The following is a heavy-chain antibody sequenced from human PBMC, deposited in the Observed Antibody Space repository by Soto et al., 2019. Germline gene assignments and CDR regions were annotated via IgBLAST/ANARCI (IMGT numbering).Heavy chain of an antibody. CDR2: INPGYPAGSGT. J-gene: IGHJ6*02. D-gene: IGHD1-26*01. Sequence: SANVDYQSSGYSLTPYFIHWVRPAPGQGLEWMGVINPGYPAGSGTNYAQKSQRRVTITSDTNTSKVYKELRRLRSDDTAVYYCESEAIVAGATSGMDCWGQGTTVTGSS. CDR3: ESEAIVAGATSGMDC. CDR1: GYSLTPYF. V-gene: IGHV1-46*01.